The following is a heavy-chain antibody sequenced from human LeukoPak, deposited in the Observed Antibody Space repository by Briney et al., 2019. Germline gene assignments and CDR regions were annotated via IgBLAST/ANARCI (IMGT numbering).Heavy chain of an antibody. CDR2: IYPNTGAT. Sequence: ASLKVSCKTSGYKFGTYYIHWVRQAPGQGLEWMGWIYPNTGATSYAQRFKGRVTVTSDTSIDTAYMEFNRLQSDDTAVYYCTGDSITAPETNFSHWGQGTQVTVS. CDR3: TGDSITAPETNFSH. V-gene: IGHV1-2*02. J-gene: IGHJ4*02. CDR1: GYKFGTYY. D-gene: IGHD6-13*01.